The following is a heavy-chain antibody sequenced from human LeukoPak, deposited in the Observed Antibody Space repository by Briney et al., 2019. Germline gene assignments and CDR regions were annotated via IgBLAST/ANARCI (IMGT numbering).Heavy chain of an antibody. CDR2: IYSGGST. CDR3: ARVITMVRGVIILAYYFDY. D-gene: IGHD3-10*01. CDR1: GFTVSNNY. Sequence: PGGSLRLSCAASGFTVSNNYMSRVRQAPGKGLEWVSVIYSGGSTYYADSVKGRFTISRDNSKNTLYLQMNSLRAEDTAVYYCARVITMVRGVIILAYYFDYWGQGTLVTVSS. V-gene: IGHV3-66*01. J-gene: IGHJ4*02.